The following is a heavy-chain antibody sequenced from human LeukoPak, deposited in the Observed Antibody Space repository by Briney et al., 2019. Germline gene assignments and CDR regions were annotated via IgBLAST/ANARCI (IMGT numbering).Heavy chain of an antibody. D-gene: IGHD4-23*01. Sequence: GASVTVSCTASGGTFSSYAISWVRQAPGQGLEWMGGIIPIFGTANYAQKFQGRVTITADESTSTAYMELSSLRSEDTAVYYCARDGPNTSPVGDYWGQGTLVTVSS. CDR1: GGTFSSYA. J-gene: IGHJ4*02. CDR2: IIPIFGTA. V-gene: IGHV1-69*13. CDR3: ARDGPNTSPVGDY.